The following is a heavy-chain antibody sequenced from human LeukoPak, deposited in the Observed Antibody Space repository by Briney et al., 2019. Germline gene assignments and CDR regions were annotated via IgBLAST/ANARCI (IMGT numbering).Heavy chain of an antibody. CDR1: GFTFSTYS. D-gene: IGHD6-19*01. CDR2: ISSSSSYI. J-gene: IGHJ3*02. Sequence: GGSLRLSCAASGFTFSTYSMNWVRQAPGKGLEWVSSISSSSSYIYYADSLKGRFTISRDNAKNSLYLQMNSLRAEDTAVYYCANHKYGGGGGYAFDIWGQGTMVTVSS. CDR3: ANHKYGGGGGYAFDI. V-gene: IGHV3-21*01.